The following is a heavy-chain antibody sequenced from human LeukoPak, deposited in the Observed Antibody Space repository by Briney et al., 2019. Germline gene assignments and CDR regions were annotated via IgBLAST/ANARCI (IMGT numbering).Heavy chain of an antibody. D-gene: IGHD3-9*01. CDR3: ARGASPYYDILTGYYNVGIDY. V-gene: IGHV3-30-3*01. CDR2: ISYDGSNK. CDR1: GFTFSSYA. J-gene: IGHJ4*02. Sequence: GRSLRLSCAASGFTFSSYAMHWVRQAPGKGLEWVAVISYDGSNKYYADSVKGRFTISRDNSKNTLYLQMNSLRAEDTAVYYCARGASPYYDILTGYYNVGIDYWGQGTLVTVSS.